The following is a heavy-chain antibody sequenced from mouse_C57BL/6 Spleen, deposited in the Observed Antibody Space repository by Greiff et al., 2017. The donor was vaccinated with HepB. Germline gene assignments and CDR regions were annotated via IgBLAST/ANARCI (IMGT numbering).Heavy chain of an antibody. CDR2: ISYDGSN. J-gene: IGHJ2*01. D-gene: IGHD2-3*01. CDR1: GYSITSGYY. CDR3: AREWDGFDY. V-gene: IGHV3-6*01. Sequence: DVQLQESGPGLVKPSQSLSLTCSVTGYSITSGYYWNWIRQFPGNKLEWMGYISYDGSNNYNPSLKNRISITRDTSTNQFFLKLNSVTTEDTATYYCAREWDGFDYWGQGTTLTVSS.